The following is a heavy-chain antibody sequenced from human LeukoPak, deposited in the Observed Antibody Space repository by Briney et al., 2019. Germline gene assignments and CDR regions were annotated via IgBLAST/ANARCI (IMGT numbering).Heavy chain of an antibody. D-gene: IGHD2-15*01. V-gene: IGHV3-30*03. CDR3: ARVRYCSGGSCYFYNAMDV. J-gene: IGHJ6*02. Sequence: GGSLRLSCAASGFTFSSYGMHWVRQAPGKGLEWVAVISYDGSNTYYADSVKGRFTISRDNSKNMLYLQMNSLRAEDTAVYYCARVRYCSGGSCYFYNAMDVWGQGTTVTVSS. CDR1: GFTFSSYG. CDR2: ISYDGSNT.